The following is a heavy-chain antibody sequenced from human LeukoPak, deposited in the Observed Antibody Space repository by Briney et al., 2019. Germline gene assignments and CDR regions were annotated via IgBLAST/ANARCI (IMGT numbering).Heavy chain of an antibody. CDR3: AKERAVAGTPGGGVFDY. D-gene: IGHD6-19*01. CDR2: ISGSGGST. V-gene: IGHV3-23*01. CDR1: GFTFSSYA. J-gene: IGHJ4*02. Sequence: PGGSLRLSCAASGFTFSSYAMSWVRQAPGKGLEWVSAISGSGGSTYYADSVKGRFTISRDNSKNTLYLQMNSLRAEDTAVYYCAKERAVAGTPGGGVFDYWGQGTLVTVSS.